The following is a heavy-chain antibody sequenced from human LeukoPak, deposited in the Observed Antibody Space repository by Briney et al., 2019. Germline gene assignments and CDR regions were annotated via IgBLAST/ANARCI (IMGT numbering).Heavy chain of an antibody. CDR2: TSDDGSAK. V-gene: IGHV3-30-3*01. Sequence: PGRSLRLSCAASGFTFSSYAMHWVRQAPGKGLQWLALTSDDGSAKYYADSVKGRFTISRDNSQNTLYLQVNSLRADETAIYYCARAPGGFHGDYSPIAYWGQGTLVTVSS. CDR1: GFTFSSYA. CDR3: ARAPGGFHGDYSPIAY. J-gene: IGHJ4*02. D-gene: IGHD4-17*01.